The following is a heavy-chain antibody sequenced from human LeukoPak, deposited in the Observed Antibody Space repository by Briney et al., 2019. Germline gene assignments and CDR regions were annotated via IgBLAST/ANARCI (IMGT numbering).Heavy chain of an antibody. CDR3: VSWAGGNSDVASFDV. CDR1: GSIFSDYY. V-gene: IGHV1-2*02. D-gene: IGHD2-21*01. CDR2: ISRRSGAT. J-gene: IGHJ4*01. Sequence: ASVKVSCKASGSIFSDYYMHWVRQVPGRGFEWMGWISRRSGATKIAPKFQGRVTLTRDISISTAYVELTNLASDDTAVYYCVSWAGGNSDVASFDVWGHGTLVLVSS.